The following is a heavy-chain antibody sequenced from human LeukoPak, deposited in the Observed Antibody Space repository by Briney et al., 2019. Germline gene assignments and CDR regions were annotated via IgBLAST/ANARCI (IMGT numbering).Heavy chain of an antibody. CDR3: ARGRPTVTYNLNYYGSGSYYNA. CDR1: GGSFSGYY. V-gene: IGHV4-34*01. J-gene: IGHJ5*02. Sequence: SETLSLTCAVYGGSFSGYYWSWIRQPPGKGLEWIGEINHSGSTNYNPSLKSRVTISVDTSKNQFSLKLSSVTAADTAVYYCARGRPTVTYNLNYYGSGSYYNAWGQETLVTVSS. D-gene: IGHD3-10*01. CDR2: INHSGST.